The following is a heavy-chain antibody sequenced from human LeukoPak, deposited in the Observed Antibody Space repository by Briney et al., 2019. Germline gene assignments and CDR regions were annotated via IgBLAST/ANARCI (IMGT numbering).Heavy chain of an antibody. J-gene: IGHJ4*02. CDR1: GFTFSSYW. Sequence: GGSLRLSCAASGFTFSSYWMHWVRQAPGKGLVWVSRINTDGTSTNYADSVKGRFTISRDNAKNTLYLQMNSLRAEDTAVYYCARGRAGCYFDYWGQGTLVTVSS. CDR2: INTDGTST. CDR3: ARGRAGCYFDY. V-gene: IGHV3-74*01.